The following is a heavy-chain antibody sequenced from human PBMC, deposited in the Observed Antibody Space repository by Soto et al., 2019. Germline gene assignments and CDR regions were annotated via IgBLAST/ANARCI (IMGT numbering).Heavy chain of an antibody. J-gene: IGHJ3*02. D-gene: IGHD1-26*01. CDR1: GFPFSNYE. V-gene: IGHV3-48*03. Sequence: EVQVVESGGGLVQPGGSLRLSCAASGFPFSNYEMNWVRQAPGKGLEWLSYIDSSGNHINYAGSVKGRFTISRDNAENSLFLQMNSLRAEDTAFYYCVSVGPIGNHDACEIWGRGTLVTVSS. CDR3: VSVGPIGNHDACEI. CDR2: IDSSGNHI.